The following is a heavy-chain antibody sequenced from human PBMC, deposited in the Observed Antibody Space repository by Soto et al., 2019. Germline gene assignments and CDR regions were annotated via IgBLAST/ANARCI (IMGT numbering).Heavy chain of an antibody. D-gene: IGHD3-3*01. CDR1: GYTFTSYG. CDR3: ARRPHDFWSGYPTRLYYYYYGMDV. J-gene: IGHJ6*02. CDR2: ISAYNGNT. V-gene: IGHV1-18*04. Sequence: ASVKVSCKASGYTFTSYGISWVRQAPGQGLEWMGWISAYNGNTNYAQKLQGRVTMTTDTSTSTAYMELRSLRSDDTAVYYCARRPHDFWSGYPTRLYYYYYGMDVWGQGTTVTVSS.